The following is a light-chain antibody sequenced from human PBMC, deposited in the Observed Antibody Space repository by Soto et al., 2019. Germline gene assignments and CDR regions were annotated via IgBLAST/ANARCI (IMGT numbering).Light chain of an antibody. CDR3: CSYAARVV. V-gene: IGLV2-23*01. CDR1: SCDVGSYNL. Sequence: QSALTQPASVSGSPGQSITISCTGTSCDVGSYNLVSWYQQHPGKAPKLMIYEGSKRPSGVSNRFSGSKFGNTASLTISGLQAEDEADYYCCSYAARVVFGGGTKLTVL. CDR2: EGS. J-gene: IGLJ2*01.